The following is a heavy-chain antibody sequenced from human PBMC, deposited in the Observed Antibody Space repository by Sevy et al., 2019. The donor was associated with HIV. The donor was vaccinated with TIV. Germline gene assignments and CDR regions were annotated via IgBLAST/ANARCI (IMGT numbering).Heavy chain of an antibody. CDR1: GGSITSLY. CDR2: IYYNGHI. J-gene: IGHJ4*02. V-gene: IGHV4-59*08. CDR3: AGENAWGRGYS. Sequence: GSLRLSCTVSGGSITSLYWNWIRQPPGKGLEWIANIYYNGHINYNPSLKSRVTLSLDTSKNQFSLRLSSVTAADTAMYYCAGENAWGRGYSWGQGTLVIVSS. D-gene: IGHD1-26*01.